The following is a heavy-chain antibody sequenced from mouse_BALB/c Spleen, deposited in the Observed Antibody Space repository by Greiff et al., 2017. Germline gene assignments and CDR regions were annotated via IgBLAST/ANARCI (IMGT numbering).Heavy chain of an antibody. V-gene: IGHV1-55*01. D-gene: IGHD4-1*01. CDR3: AREGTGSYAMDY. CDR2: IYPGSGST. Sequence: QVQLQQPGAELVKPGTSVKLSCKASGYNFTSYWINWVKLRPGQGLEWIGDIYPGSGSTNYNEKFKSKATLTVDTSSSTAYMQLSSLASEDSALYYCAREGTGSYAMDYWGQGTSVTVSS. J-gene: IGHJ4*01. CDR1: GYNFTSYW.